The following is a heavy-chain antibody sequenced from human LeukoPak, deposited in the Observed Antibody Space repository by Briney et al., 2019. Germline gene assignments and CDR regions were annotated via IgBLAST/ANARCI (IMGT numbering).Heavy chain of an antibody. CDR2: IHYSGST. CDR1: GGPIISYF. CDR3: ARGNSGSYAYYFDY. D-gene: IGHD1-26*01. J-gene: IGHJ4*02. Sequence: PSETLSLTCTVSGGPIISYFWSWIRQPPGKGLEWIGYIHYSGSTRYNPSLKSRVTISVDTSKNQFSLKLSSVTAADTAVYYCARGNSGSYAYYFDYWGQGTLVTVSS. V-gene: IGHV4-59*08.